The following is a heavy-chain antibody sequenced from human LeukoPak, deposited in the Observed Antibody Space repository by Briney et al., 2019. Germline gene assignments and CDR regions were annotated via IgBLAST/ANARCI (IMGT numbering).Heavy chain of an antibody. CDR1: GYTFTSYY. CDR2: INPSGGST. V-gene: IGHV1-46*01. D-gene: IGHD3-22*01. J-gene: IGHJ4*02. Sequence: ASVKVSCKASGYTFTSYYMHWVRQAPGQGLEWMGIINPSGGSTSYAQKFQGRVTMTRDMSTSTVYMELSSLRSEDTAVYYCTREGSGYSGFDYWGQGTLVTVSS. CDR3: TREGSGYSGFDY.